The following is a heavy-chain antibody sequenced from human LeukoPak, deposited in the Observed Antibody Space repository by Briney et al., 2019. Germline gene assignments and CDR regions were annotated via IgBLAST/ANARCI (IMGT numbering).Heavy chain of an antibody. V-gene: IGHV4-34*01. J-gene: IGHJ6*04. CDR1: GGSFSGYY. CDR3: ARGQIAVAGSFGYYYYGMDV. CDR2: INHSGST. D-gene: IGHD6-19*01. Sequence: SETLSLTCAVYGGSFSGYYWSWIRQPPGKGLEWIGEINHSGSTNYNPSLKSRVTISVDTSKNQFSLKLSSVTAADTAVYYCARGQIAVAGSFGYYYYGMDVWGKGTTVTVSS.